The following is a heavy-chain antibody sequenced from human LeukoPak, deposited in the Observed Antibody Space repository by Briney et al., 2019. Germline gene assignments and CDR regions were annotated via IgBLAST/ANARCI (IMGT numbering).Heavy chain of an antibody. Sequence: GGSLRLSCAASGFIFSTYAMSWVRQAPGKGLVWVSRIDSFGSSNNYADSVRGRFTISRDNAKNTLYLQMSSLRADDTAVYYCARSDHYHDNSGYDVWGQGTLVTVSS. CDR3: ARSDHYHDNSGYDV. V-gene: IGHV3-74*01. D-gene: IGHD3-22*01. J-gene: IGHJ4*02. CDR2: IDSFGSSN. CDR1: GFIFSTYA.